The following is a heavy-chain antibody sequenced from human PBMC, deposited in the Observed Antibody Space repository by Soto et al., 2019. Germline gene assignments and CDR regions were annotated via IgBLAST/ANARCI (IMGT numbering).Heavy chain of an antibody. V-gene: IGHV1-3*01. CDR3: ARESLADYGDNYYFDY. D-gene: IGHD4-17*01. CDR2: INAGNGNT. CDR1: GYTFTSYA. J-gene: IGHJ4*02. Sequence: ALVKVSCKASGYTFTSYAMHWVRQAPGQRLEWMGWINAGNGNTKYSQKFQGRVTITRDTSASTAYMELSSLRSEDTAVYYCARESLADYGDNYYFDYWGQGTLVTVSS.